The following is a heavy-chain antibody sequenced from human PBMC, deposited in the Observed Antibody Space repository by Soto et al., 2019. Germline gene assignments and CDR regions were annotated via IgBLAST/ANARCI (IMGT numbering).Heavy chain of an antibody. CDR3: ARLSIGVFPNSYDSYDMDV. CDR2: IYYSGST. J-gene: IGHJ6*03. V-gene: IGHV4-59*08. D-gene: IGHD2-21*01. Sequence: SETLSLTCTVSGGCISSYYWSWIRQPPGKGLEWIGYIYYSGSTNYNPSLKSRVTISVDTSKNQFSLKLSSVTAADTAVYYCARLSIGVFPNSYDSYDMDVWGKGPTVTVSS. CDR1: GGCISSYY.